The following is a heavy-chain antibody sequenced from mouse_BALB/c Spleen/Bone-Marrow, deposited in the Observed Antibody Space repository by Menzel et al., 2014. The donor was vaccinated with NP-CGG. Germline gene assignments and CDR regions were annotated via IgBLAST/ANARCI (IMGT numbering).Heavy chain of an antibody. CDR3: ARKSYYYGKGAMGY. J-gene: IGHJ4*01. CDR1: GLSLTDYG. CDR2: IWSGGNT. D-gene: IGHD1-1*01. Sequence: QVQLQQSGPGLVQPSQSLSITCTVSGLSLTDYGVHWVRQSPGKGLEWLGVIWSGGNTDYNAAFISRLSISKDSSKSQVFFKMNSLQANDTAIYYCARKSYYYGKGAMGYWGQGTSVTVSS. V-gene: IGHV2-2*02.